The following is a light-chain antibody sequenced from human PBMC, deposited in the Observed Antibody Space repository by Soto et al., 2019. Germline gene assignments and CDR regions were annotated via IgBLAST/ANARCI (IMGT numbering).Light chain of an antibody. CDR1: QSISSW. CDR2: KAS. Sequence: DVQMTQSPSTLSASVGDRVTITCRASQSISSWLAWYQQKPGKAPKLLIYKASTLESGVPSNFSGSGSGTEFTLTISSLQPEDFATYYCQQSYSSPWTFGQGTKVEIK. CDR3: QQSYSSPWT. J-gene: IGKJ1*01. V-gene: IGKV1-5*03.